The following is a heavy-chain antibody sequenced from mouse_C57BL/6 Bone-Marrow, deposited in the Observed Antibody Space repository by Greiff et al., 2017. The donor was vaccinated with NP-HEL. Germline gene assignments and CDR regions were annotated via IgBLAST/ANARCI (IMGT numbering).Heavy chain of an antibody. D-gene: IGHD4-1*01. Sequence: VQLPPSGAELVKPGASVKLSCTASGFNIKDYYMHWVKPRTEQGLEWIGRIDPEDGETKYAPKFQGTATITADTSSNTAYLQLSSLTSEDTAVYYCARQRGTGTGYFDYWGQGTTLTGSS. J-gene: IGHJ2*01. CDR2: IDPEDGET. CDR1: GFNIKDYY. CDR3: ARQRGTGTGYFDY. V-gene: IGHV14-2*01.